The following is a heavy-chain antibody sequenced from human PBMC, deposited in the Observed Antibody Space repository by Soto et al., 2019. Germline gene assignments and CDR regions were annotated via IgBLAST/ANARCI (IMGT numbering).Heavy chain of an antibody. CDR1: RSR. J-gene: IGHJ3*01. CDR2: ITSFSSDL. V-gene: IGHV3-21*03. D-gene: IGHD1-26*01. Sequence: RSRWTRDHQKQGKGLEWVSSITSFSSDLYYSDSVKGRFTVSRDNAKNSLFLQMNSLRAEDTAVYYCARGSLDVFDFRGKGTMVPVTS. CDR3: ARGSLDVFDF.